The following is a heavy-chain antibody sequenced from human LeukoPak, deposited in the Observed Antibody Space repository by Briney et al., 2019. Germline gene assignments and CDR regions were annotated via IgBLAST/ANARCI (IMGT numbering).Heavy chain of an antibody. CDR3: ARAPDYDFWSGYLCYYYGMDV. D-gene: IGHD3-3*01. CDR2: ISYDGSNK. Sequence: GGSLRLSCAASGFTFSSYAMHWVRQAPGKGLEWVAVISYDGSNKYYADSVKGRFTISRDNSKNTLYLQMNSLRAEDTAVYYCARAPDYDFWSGYLCYYYGMDVWGQGTTVTVSS. J-gene: IGHJ6*02. V-gene: IGHV3-30-3*01. CDR1: GFTFSSYA.